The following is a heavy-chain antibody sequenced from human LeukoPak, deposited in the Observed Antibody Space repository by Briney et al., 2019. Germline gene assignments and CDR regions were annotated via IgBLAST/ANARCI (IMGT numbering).Heavy chain of an antibody. CDR1: GGSISSYY. D-gene: IGHD2-15*01. Sequence: SETLSLTCTVSGGSISSYYWSWTRQPPGKGLEWIGYIYYSGSTNYNPSLKSRVTISVDTSKNQFSLKLSSVTAADTAVYYCASRQKYCSGGSCYSDLSLASYYGMDVWGQGTTVTVSS. CDR3: ASRQKYCSGGSCYSDLSLASYYGMDV. J-gene: IGHJ6*02. CDR2: IYYSGST. V-gene: IGHV4-59*12.